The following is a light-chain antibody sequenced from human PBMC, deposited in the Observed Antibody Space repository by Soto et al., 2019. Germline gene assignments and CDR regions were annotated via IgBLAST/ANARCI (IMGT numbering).Light chain of an antibody. CDR1: SSDVGGYNY. J-gene: IGLJ2*01. Sequence: QSALTQPASVSGSPGQSITISCTGTSSDVGGYNYVSWYQQHPGKAPKLMIYEVSNRPSGVSNRFSGSKSGNTASLTISGLQAEDEADYYCSSSTRSRILVFGGGTKLTVL. CDR3: SSSTRSRILV. V-gene: IGLV2-14*01. CDR2: EVS.